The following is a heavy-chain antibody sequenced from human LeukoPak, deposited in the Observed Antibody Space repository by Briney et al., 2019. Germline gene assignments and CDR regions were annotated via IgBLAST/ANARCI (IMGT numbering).Heavy chain of an antibody. J-gene: IGHJ6*02. Sequence: KPGGSLRPSCAASGFTFSDYYMSWIRQAPGKGLEWVSYISSSGSTIYYADSVKGRFTISRDNAKNSLYLQMNSLRAEDTAVYYCARQGTGTTPDRPFYYYYGMDVWGQGTTVTVSS. CDR1: GFTFSDYY. V-gene: IGHV3-11*01. CDR2: ISSSGSTI. D-gene: IGHD1-1*01. CDR3: ARQGTGTTPDRPFYYYYGMDV.